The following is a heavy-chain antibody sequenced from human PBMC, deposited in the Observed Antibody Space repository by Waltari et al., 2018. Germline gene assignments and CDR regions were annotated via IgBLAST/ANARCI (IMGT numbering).Heavy chain of an antibody. V-gene: IGHV4-61*02. J-gene: IGHJ3*02. D-gene: IGHD3-22*01. CDR1: GVSIRSGGYF. CDR3: ASFREYYDSSGNYFGAFDT. CDR2: VYSAVNP. Sequence: QVQLQESGPGLVKPSQTLSLTCDVSGVSIRSGGYFWSWVRQPAGKGLEWIGRVYSAVNPDYNPSLKSRSTVSVDTSKNQFFLRLTFMAAADAAVYYCASFREYYDSSGNYFGAFDTWGQGTKVTVSS.